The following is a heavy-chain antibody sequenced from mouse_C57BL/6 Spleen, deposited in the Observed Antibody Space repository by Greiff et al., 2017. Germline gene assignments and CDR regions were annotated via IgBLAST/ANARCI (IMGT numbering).Heavy chain of an antibody. Sequence: QVPLKECGPGILQPSQTLSLTCSFSGFSLSTFGMGVGWIRQPSGKGLEWLAHIWCDDDKYYNPATKNPLTLSQDTSKNQVFLKIANVDTADTATYYCARIEDYDYPWFAYWGQGTLVTVSA. CDR1: GFSLSTFGMG. CDR3: ARIEDYDYPWFAY. V-gene: IGHV8-8*01. J-gene: IGHJ3*01. D-gene: IGHD2-4*01. CDR2: IWCDDDK.